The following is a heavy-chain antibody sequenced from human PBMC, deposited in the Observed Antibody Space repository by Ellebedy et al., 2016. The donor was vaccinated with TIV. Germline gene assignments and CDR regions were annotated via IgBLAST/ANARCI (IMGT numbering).Heavy chain of an antibody. D-gene: IGHD2-15*01. CDR2: ISYDGSDT. Sequence: GGSLRLXXAASGFTFSNYALHWVRQTPGRGLDWVASISYDGSDTFYADSVKGRFTISRDNSKNTLYLQMNSLRAEDTAVYYCARDEDIVVVVAAAFDYWGQGTLVTVSS. V-gene: IGHV3-30-3*01. CDR3: ARDEDIVVVVAAAFDY. J-gene: IGHJ4*02. CDR1: GFTFSNYA.